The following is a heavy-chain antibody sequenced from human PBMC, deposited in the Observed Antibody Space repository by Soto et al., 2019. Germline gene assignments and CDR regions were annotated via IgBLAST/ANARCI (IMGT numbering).Heavy chain of an antibody. D-gene: IGHD6-6*01. Sequence: SETLSLTCAVSGGSISSSNWWSWVRQPPGKGLEWIGEIYHSGSTNYNPSLKSRVTISVDKSKNQFSLKLSSVTAADTAVYYCARARNGGSSPIYYYYGMDVWGQGTTVTVSS. V-gene: IGHV4-4*02. J-gene: IGHJ6*02. CDR3: ARARNGGSSPIYYYYGMDV. CDR2: IYHSGST. CDR1: GGSISSSNW.